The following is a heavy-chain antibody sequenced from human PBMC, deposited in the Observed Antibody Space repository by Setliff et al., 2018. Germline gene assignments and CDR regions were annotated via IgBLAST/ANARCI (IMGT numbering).Heavy chain of an antibody. J-gene: IGHJ5*02. CDR3: ARVLNWFDP. D-gene: IGHD1-26*01. CDR1: GGSISSSSYY. V-gene: IGHV4-39*07. CDR2: IYYRGST. Sequence: SETLSLTCTVSGGSISSSSYYWGWIRQPPGKGLEWIGSIYYRGSTYYNPSFKSRVTISVDTSKNQFSLKLSSVTAADTAVYYCARVLNWFDPWGQGTLVTVS.